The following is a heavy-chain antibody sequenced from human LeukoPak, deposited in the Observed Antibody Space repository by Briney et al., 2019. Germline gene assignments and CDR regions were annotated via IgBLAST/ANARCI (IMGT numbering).Heavy chain of an antibody. CDR3: AKDRWFGDLLLVNLENDY. CDR1: GFTFSSYA. V-gene: IGHV3-23*01. CDR2: ISGSGGST. J-gene: IGHJ4*02. D-gene: IGHD3-10*01. Sequence: GGSLRLSCAASGFTFSSYAMSWVRQAPGKGLEWVSAISGSGGSTYYADSVRGRFTISRDNSKNTLYLQMNSLRAEDTAVYYCAKDRWFGDLLLVNLENDYWGQGTLVTVSS.